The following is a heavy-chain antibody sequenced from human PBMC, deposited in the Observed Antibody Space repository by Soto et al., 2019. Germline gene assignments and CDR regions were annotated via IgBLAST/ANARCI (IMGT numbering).Heavy chain of an antibody. CDR2: ISAYNGNT. CDR1: GYTFTSYG. Sequence: QVQLVQSGAEVKKPGASVKVSCKASGYTFTSYGISWVRQAPGQGLEWMGWISAYNGNTNYAQKLQGRVTMTTDTSTSTAYVELRSLRSDDTAVYYCARDDDYIWGSYRSFDYWGQGTLVTVSS. V-gene: IGHV1-18*01. D-gene: IGHD3-16*02. CDR3: ARDDDYIWGSYRSFDY. J-gene: IGHJ4*02.